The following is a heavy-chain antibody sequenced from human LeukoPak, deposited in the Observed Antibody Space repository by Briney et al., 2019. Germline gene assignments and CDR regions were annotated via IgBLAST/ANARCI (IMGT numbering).Heavy chain of an antibody. CDR3: ARGWLAETTVVTPYNY. CDR1: GGSFSSRA. V-gene: IGHV1-69*01. D-gene: IGHD4-23*01. J-gene: IGHJ4*02. Sequence: ASVKVSCKASGGSFSSRAINWVRQAPGQGLEWMGGIIPIFGTANYAQKFQDRVTITAVESMSTVYMELSSLRSEDTAVYYCARGWLAETTVVTPYNYWGQGSLVTVSS. CDR2: IIPIFGTA.